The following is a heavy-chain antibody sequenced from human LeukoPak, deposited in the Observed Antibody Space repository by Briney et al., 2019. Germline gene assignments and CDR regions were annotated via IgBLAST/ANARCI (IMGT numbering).Heavy chain of an antibody. Sequence: SETLSLTCTVSGGSISSSSYYWGWIRQPPGKGLEWIGSIYYSGSTYYNPSLKSRVTISVDTSKNQFSLKLSSVTAADTAVYYCARQLGYCSGGSCYSRYLTYYYYYYMDVWGKGTTVTISS. V-gene: IGHV4-39*01. J-gene: IGHJ6*03. CDR2: IYYSGST. CDR1: GGSISSSSYY. D-gene: IGHD2-15*01. CDR3: ARQLGYCSGGSCYSRYLTYYYYYYMDV.